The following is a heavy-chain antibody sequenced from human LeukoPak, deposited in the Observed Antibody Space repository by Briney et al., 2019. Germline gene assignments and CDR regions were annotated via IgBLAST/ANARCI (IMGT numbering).Heavy chain of an antibody. J-gene: IGHJ6*02. CDR1: GFTFSSYA. D-gene: IGHD3-16*01. Sequence: GGSLRLSCAASGFTFSSYAMSWVRQAPGKGLEWVSAISGSGGSTYYADSVKGRFTISRDNSKNTLYLQMNSLRAEDTAVYYCAKGPRRHYVPGLGESYYYYGMDVWGQGTTVTVSS. V-gene: IGHV3-23*01. CDR2: ISGSGGST. CDR3: AKGPRRHYVPGLGESYYYYGMDV.